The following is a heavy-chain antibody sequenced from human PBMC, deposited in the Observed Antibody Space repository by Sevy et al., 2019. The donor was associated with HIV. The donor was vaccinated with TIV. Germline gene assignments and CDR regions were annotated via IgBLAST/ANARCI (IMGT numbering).Heavy chain of an antibody. Sequence: GGSLRLSCAASGFTFSDYYMSWIRQAPGKGLEWVSYISSSGSTIYYADSVKGRFTISRDNAKNSLYLQMNSLGAEDTAVYYCARDLYPRLYYYGSGGWFDPWGQGTLVTVSS. D-gene: IGHD3-10*01. V-gene: IGHV3-11*04. CDR3: ARDLYPRLYYYGSGGWFDP. CDR1: GFTFSDYY. J-gene: IGHJ5*02. CDR2: ISSSGSTI.